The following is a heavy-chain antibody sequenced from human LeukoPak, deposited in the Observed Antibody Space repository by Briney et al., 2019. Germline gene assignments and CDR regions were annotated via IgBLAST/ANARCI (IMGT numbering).Heavy chain of an antibody. V-gene: IGHV3-43*02. CDR2: ITGGGKTI. CDR3: AKDEGTTAFWYFDL. Sequence: GGSLRLSCAASGFTFDDYAMHWVRQAPGKGLEWVSLITGGGKTIYYGDSVKGRFTISRDNSRNSLYLQMNSLRTEDTAMYYFAKDEGTTAFWYFDLWGRGTLVTVSS. CDR1: GFTFDDYA. J-gene: IGHJ2*01. D-gene: IGHD1-7*01.